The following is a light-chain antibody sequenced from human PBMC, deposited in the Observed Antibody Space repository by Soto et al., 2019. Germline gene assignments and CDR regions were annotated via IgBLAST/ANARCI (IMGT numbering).Light chain of an antibody. CDR3: QQYGTAPWT. CDR2: GAY. J-gene: IGKJ1*01. Sequence: EVVLTQSPGTLSLSSGERATLSCRASQSVINSYLAWYQQKPGQAPRLLLYGAYNRATGIPDRFSGSGSGTDFTLTVSRLEPEDCAVYYCQQYGTAPWTFGQGTKVEIK. CDR1: QSVINSY. V-gene: IGKV3-20*01.